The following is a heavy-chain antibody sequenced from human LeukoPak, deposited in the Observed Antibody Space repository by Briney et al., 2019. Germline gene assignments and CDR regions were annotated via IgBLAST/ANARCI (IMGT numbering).Heavy chain of an antibody. J-gene: IGHJ4*02. D-gene: IGHD2-21*01. Sequence: GGSLRLSCVASGFTFSSYWMHWVRQAPGKGLVYVSRISTDGSSTSYADSVKGRFTISRGNAKNTLYLQMNSLRVEDTAVYYCARSGTLWSSLDYWGQGTLVTVSS. V-gene: IGHV3-74*01. CDR3: ARSGTLWSSLDY. CDR2: ISTDGSST. CDR1: GFTFSSYW.